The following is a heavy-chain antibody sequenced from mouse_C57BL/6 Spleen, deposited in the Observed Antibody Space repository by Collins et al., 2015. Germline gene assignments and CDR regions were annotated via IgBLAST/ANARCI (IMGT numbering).Heavy chain of an antibody. Sequence: QVQLQQPGAELVRPGTSVKLTCKASGYTFTSYWMHWVKQRPGQGLEWIGVIDPSDSYTNYSQKFKGKATLTVDTSSSTAYMQLSSLTSEDSAVYYCAEGDYWGQGTSVTVSS. CDR1: GYTFTSYW. CDR2: IDPSDSYT. CDR3: AEGDY. J-gene: IGHJ4*01. V-gene: IGHV1-59*01.